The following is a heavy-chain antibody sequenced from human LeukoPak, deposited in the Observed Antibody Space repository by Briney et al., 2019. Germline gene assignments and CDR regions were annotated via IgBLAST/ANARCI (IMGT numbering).Heavy chain of an antibody. J-gene: IGHJ4*02. V-gene: IGHV4-61*02. CDR3: ARDGLAGGYDSDY. D-gene: IGHD5-12*01. CDR1: GGSISSCSYY. CDR2: IYTSGST. Sequence: SETLSLTCTASGGSISSCSYYWSWIRQPAGKGLEWIGRIYTSGSTYYNPSLNRLITFSVDATKNQYSLKLSPGTAANTAEYYCARDGLAGGYDSDYWGQGTLVTVSS.